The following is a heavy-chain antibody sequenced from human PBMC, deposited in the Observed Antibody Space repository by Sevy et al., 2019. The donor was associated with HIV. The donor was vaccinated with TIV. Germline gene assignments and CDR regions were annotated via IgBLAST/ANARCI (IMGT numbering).Heavy chain of an antibody. CDR1: GDSVSSNSAA. V-gene: IGHV6-1*01. Sequence: SQTLSLTCAISGDSVSSNSAAWNWIRQSPSRGLEWLGRTYYRSKWYNDYAVSVKSRITINPDTSKNQVFLQLNSVTPEDTAIYYCARDGLTYGGMDVWGQGTTVTVSS. CDR3: ARDGLTYGGMDV. CDR2: TYYRSKWYN. J-gene: IGHJ6*02. D-gene: IGHD1-20*01.